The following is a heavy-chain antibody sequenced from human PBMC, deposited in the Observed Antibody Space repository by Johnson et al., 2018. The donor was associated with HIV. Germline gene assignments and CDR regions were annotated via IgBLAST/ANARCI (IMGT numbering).Heavy chain of an antibody. J-gene: IGHJ3*02. Sequence: VQLVESGGGLVQPDKSLRLSCVASGFTFDDYAMNWVRQAPGKGLEWVSGINWNSGRIIYAESVKGRFTISRDNAKNSLYLQMNSLRGDDTAFYYCARTLKWELGLPDWDSFDIWGQGTMVTVSA. CDR1: GFTFDDYA. V-gene: IGHV3-9*01. D-gene: IGHD1-26*01. CDR2: INWNSGRI. CDR3: ARTLKWELGLPDWDSFDI.